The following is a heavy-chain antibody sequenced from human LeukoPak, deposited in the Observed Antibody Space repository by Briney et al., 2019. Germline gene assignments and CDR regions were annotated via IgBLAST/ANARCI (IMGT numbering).Heavy chain of an antibody. CDR3: ARKLGYYYYYYYMDV. CDR2: IYYSGST. Sequence: PSETLSLTCTVSGGSISSSSYYWGWIRQPPGKGLEWIGSIYYSGSTYYNPSLKSRVTISVDTSKNQFSLKLSSVTAADTAVYYCARKLGYYYYYYYMDVWGKGTTVTVSS. J-gene: IGHJ6*03. V-gene: IGHV4-39*07. CDR1: GGSISSSSYY. D-gene: IGHD5-18*01.